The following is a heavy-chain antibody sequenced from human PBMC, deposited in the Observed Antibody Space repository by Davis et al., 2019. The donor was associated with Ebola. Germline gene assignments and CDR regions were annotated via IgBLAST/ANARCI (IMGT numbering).Heavy chain of an antibody. D-gene: IGHD2-2*01. CDR1: GGTFSSYA. J-gene: IGHJ4*02. Sequence: SVKVSCKASGGTFSSYAIRWVRQAPGQGLEWMGGIIPIFGTANYAQKFQGRATITRDTSASTAYMELSSLRSEDTAVYYCTRVSLYRFSRSSTYFDYWGQGTLVTVSS. CDR2: IIPIFGTA. V-gene: IGHV1-69*05. CDR3: TRVSLYRFSRSSTYFDY.